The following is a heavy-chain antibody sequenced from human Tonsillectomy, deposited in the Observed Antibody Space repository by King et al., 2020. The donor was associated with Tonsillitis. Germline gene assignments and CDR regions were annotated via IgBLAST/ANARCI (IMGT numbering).Heavy chain of an antibody. CDR2: SSGSGGIT. V-gene: IGHV3-23*04. CDR1: GFRFNSYA. CDR3: AKGVITIFGVVINSFDY. D-gene: IGHD3-3*01. Sequence: VQLVESGGGLVQPGGSLRLSCAASGFRFNSYAMSWVRQAPGKGLEWVSASSGSGGITYYADSVKGRFTISRDKSRNTLYLQMNSLRAEETAVYYCAKGVITIFGVVINSFDYWGQGTLVTVSS. J-gene: IGHJ4*02.